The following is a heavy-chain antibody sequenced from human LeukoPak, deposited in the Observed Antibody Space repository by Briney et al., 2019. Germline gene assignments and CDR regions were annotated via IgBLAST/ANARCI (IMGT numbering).Heavy chain of an antibody. Sequence: PSETLSLTCTVSGGSISSYYWSWIRQPPGKGLEWIGYIYYSGSTNYNPSLKSRVTISVDKSKNQSSLKLSSVTAADTAVYYCARSGYCSGGSCYVPDSYGMDVWGQGTTVTVSS. CDR2: IYYSGST. D-gene: IGHD2-15*01. CDR1: GGSISSYY. CDR3: ARSGYCSGGSCYVPDSYGMDV. V-gene: IGHV4-59*08. J-gene: IGHJ6*02.